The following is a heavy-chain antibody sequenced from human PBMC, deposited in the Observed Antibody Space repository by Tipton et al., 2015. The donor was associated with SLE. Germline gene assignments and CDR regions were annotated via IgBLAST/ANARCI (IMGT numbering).Heavy chain of an antibody. Sequence: TLSLTCSVSGSIDHYYWSWIRQPAGKGLEWIGRFSTTGSTNYNPSLKSRVTVSVDSSRSQFSLKLTSVTAADTAVYYCARVKSIFGVVIIDYWGQGTLVTVSS. CDR2: FSTTGST. J-gene: IGHJ4*02. D-gene: IGHD3-3*01. CDR1: GSIDHYY. CDR3: ARVKSIFGVVIIDY. V-gene: IGHV4-4*07.